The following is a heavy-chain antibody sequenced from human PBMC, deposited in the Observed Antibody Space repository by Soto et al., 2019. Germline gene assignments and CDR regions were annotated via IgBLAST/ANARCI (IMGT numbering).Heavy chain of an antibody. CDR3: ARDGYDGSGSPYPAY. V-gene: IGHV4-59*01. D-gene: IGHD3-10*01. CDR2: IYYLGST. CDR1: GGSMSEYF. J-gene: IGHJ4*02. Sequence: SETLSLTCSVSGGSMSEYFWSWIRQSPGKGLEWIGYIYYLGSTDYNPSLNSRVTISVDTSKRQFSLRLASVTAADTAVYYCARDGYDGSGSPYPAYWGPGTQVTVSS.